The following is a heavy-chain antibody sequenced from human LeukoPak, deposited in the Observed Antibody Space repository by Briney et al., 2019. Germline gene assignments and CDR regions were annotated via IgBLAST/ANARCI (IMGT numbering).Heavy chain of an antibody. CDR1: GYTLTELS. Sequence: ASVKVSCKVSGYTLTELSMHWVRQAPGKGLEWMGGFDPEDGETIYAQKFQGRVTMTEDTSTDTAYMELSSLRSEDTAVYYCATVPYSGYIQQAFDIWGQGTMVTVSS. V-gene: IGHV1-24*01. CDR2: FDPEDGET. D-gene: IGHD5-12*01. CDR3: ATVPYSGYIQQAFDI. J-gene: IGHJ3*02.